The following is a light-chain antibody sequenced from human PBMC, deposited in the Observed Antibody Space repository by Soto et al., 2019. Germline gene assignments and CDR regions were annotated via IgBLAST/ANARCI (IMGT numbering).Light chain of an antibody. CDR2: GAS. CDR1: QSLRTD. Sequence: IVMTQSPATLSVSPGERATLSCVASQSLRTDLAWYQQKSGQPPRLLIYGASTRATGIPARFSGSGSGTEFTLTISSLQSEDFAVYYCQQYSNWPPWTFGQGTKVDIK. V-gene: IGKV3-15*01. J-gene: IGKJ1*01. CDR3: QQYSNWPPWT.